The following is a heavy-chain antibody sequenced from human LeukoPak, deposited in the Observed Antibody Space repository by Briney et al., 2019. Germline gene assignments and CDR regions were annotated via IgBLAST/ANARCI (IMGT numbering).Heavy chain of an antibody. CDR3: AKEHSSAGAFDI. Sequence: PGGSLRLSCAASGFTFSSYAMHWVRQAPGKGLEWVAVISYDGSNKYYADSVKGRFTISRDNSKNTLYLQMNSLRAEDTALYYCAKEHSSAGAFDIWGQGTMVTVSS. J-gene: IGHJ3*02. CDR2: ISYDGSNK. D-gene: IGHD6-25*01. V-gene: IGHV3-30-3*01. CDR1: GFTFSSYA.